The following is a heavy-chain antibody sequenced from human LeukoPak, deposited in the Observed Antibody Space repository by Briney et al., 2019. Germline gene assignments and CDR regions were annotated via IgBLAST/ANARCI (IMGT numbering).Heavy chain of an antibody. CDR1: GFTFSDFY. CDR2: ISSGSTNI. J-gene: IGHJ4*02. CDR3: AKDPVRDIVLMVYAL. V-gene: IGHV3-11*01. D-gene: IGHD2-8*01. Sequence: GGSLRLSCVASGFTFSDFYMSWMRQAPGKGLEWVSYISSGSTNIFYADSVKGRFTVSRDNAKNSLFLQMNSLRAEDTAVYYCAKDPVRDIVLMVYALWGQGTLVTVSS.